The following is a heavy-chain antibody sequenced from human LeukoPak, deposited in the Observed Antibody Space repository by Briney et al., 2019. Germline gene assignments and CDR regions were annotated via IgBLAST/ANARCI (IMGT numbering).Heavy chain of an antibody. CDR2: INHSGST. CDR3: ARQNGDYAQDAFDI. J-gene: IGHJ3*02. V-gene: IGHV4-34*01. D-gene: IGHD4-17*01. CDR1: GGSFSGYY. Sequence: SETLSLTCAVYGGSFSGYYWSWIRQPPGKGLEWIGEINHSGSTNYNPSLKSRVTISVDTSKNQFSLKLGSVTAADTAVYYCARQNGDYAQDAFDIWGQGTMVTVSS.